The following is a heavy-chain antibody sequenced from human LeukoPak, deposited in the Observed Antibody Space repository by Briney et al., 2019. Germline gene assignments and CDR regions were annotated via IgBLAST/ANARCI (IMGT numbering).Heavy chain of an antibody. CDR1: RGTFSSYA. CDR2: IIPIFGTA. J-gene: IGHJ6*03. D-gene: IGHD4-17*01. Sequence: SVKVSCKASRGTFSSYAISWVRQAPGQGLEWMGRIIPIFGTANYAQKFQGRVTITTDESRRTAYMELSSLRSEDTAVDYCASRGDYQRVPGYYMDVWGKGTTVTVSS. V-gene: IGHV1-69*05. CDR3: ASRGDYQRVPGYYMDV.